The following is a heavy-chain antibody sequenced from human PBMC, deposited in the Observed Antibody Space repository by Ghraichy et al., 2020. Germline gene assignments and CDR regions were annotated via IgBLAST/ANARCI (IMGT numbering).Heavy chain of an antibody. V-gene: IGHV3-23*01. J-gene: IGHJ5*02. CDR3: AKAWGYCSGGICPEYNWFDP. D-gene: IGHD2-15*01. CDR1: GFTFSSYA. CDR2: ISGRGGTT. Sequence: LSLTCAASGFTFSSYAMNWVRQAPGKGLEWVSRISGRGGTTYYADSVKGRFTISRDNSKNTLHLQMNSLRAEDTAVYYCAKAWGYCSGGICPEYNWFDPWGQGTLVTVSS.